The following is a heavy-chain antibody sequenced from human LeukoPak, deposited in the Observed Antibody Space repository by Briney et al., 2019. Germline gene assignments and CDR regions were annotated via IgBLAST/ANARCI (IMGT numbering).Heavy chain of an antibody. CDR3: AGLETSRYLGY. CDR2: ISYSGSP. V-gene: IGHV4-59*08. J-gene: IGHJ4*02. D-gene: IGHD1-1*01. CDR1: GGFISSYY. Sequence: SETLSLTCTVSGGFISSYYWSWIRQPPGKGLEWIGYISYSGSPKYNPSLKSRVAMSVDTSRGQFSLKLNSVTAADTAVYYCAGLETSRYLGYWGQGTLVTVSS.